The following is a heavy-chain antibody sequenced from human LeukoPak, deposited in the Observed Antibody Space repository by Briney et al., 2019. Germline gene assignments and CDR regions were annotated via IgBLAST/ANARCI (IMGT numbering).Heavy chain of an antibody. V-gene: IGHV4-39*07. J-gene: IGHJ6*02. CDR3: ARDQVVTSPNYGMDV. Sequence: SETLSLTCTVSGGSLSSSSYCWGWIRQPPGKGLEWIGSIYYSGSTYYNPSLKSRVTISVDTSKNQFSLKLSSVTAADTAVYYCARDQVVTSPNYGMDVWGQGTTVTVSS. D-gene: IGHD4-23*01. CDR1: GGSLSSSSYC. CDR2: IYYSGST.